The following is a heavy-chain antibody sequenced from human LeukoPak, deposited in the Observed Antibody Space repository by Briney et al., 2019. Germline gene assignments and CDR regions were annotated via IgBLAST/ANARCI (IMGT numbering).Heavy chain of an antibody. Sequence: SETLSLTCAVSGGSISSGGYSWSWIRQPPGKGLEWIGYIYYSGSTYYNPSLKSRVTISVDTSKNQFSLKLNSVTAADTAVYYCAREGDGSSVGWFDPWGQGTLVTVSS. CDR1: GGSISSGGYS. D-gene: IGHD6-13*01. J-gene: IGHJ5*02. V-gene: IGHV4-30-4*07. CDR2: IYYSGST. CDR3: AREGDGSSVGWFDP.